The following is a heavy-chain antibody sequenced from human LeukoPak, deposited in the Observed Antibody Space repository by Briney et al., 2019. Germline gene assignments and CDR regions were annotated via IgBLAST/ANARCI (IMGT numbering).Heavy chain of an antibody. CDR1: GFTFSSYA. Sequence: PGRSLRLSCAASGFTFSSYAMHWVRQAPGKGLEWVAVISYDGSNKYYADSVKGRFTISRDNSKNTLYLQMNSLRAEDTAVYYCARGSRNPRSSGGTLGAFDIWGQGTMVTVSS. CDR2: ISYDGSNK. J-gene: IGHJ3*02. V-gene: IGHV3-30-3*01. CDR3: ARGSRNPRSSGGTLGAFDI. D-gene: IGHD2-15*01.